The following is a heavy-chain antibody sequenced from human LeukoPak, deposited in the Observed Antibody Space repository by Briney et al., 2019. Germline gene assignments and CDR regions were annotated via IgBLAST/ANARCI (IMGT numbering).Heavy chain of an antibody. J-gene: IGHJ4*02. CDR2: IHYTGAT. CDR1: GGSITSYY. D-gene: IGHD3-9*01. V-gene: IGHV4-34*01. CDR3: ARGNILTGYCFDF. Sequence: SETLSLTCTVSGGSITSYYWSWIRQPPGKGLEWVGDIHYTGATSYNPSLKSQATISTDTSKNQFSLRLSSVTAADTAVYYCARGNILTGYCFDFWGQGALVTVSS.